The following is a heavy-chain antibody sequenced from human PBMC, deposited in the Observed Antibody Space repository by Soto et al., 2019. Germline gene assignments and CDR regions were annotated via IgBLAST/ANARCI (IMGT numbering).Heavy chain of an antibody. CDR3: ARDRSGSYDY. Sequence: GGSLRLSCAASGFTFSSYWMHWVRQAPGKGLLWVSRINSDGSSTSYADSVKGRFTISRDNAKNTLYLQMNSLRAEDTAVYYCARDRSGSYDYWGQGTLVTVSS. J-gene: IGHJ4*02. CDR2: INSDGSST. CDR1: GFTFSSYW. V-gene: IGHV3-74*01. D-gene: IGHD1-26*01.